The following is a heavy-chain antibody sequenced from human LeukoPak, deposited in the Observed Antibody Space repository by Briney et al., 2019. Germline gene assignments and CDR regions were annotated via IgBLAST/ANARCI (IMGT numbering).Heavy chain of an antibody. J-gene: IGHJ4*02. CDR3: AKDSRSTIYFDY. CDR2: ISYDGSNK. Sequence: GRSLRLSCAASGFTFSSYGMHWVRQAPGKGLEWVAVISYDGSNKYYADSVKGRFTISRDNSKSTLYLQMNSLRAEDTAVYYCAKDSRSTIYFDYWGQGTLVTVSS. CDR1: GFTFSSYG. V-gene: IGHV3-30*18. D-gene: IGHD2/OR15-2a*01.